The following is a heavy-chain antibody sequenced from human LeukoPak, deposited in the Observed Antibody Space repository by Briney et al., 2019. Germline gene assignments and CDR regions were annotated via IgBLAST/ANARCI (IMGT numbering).Heavy chain of an antibody. CDR3: ARGKENSSSWTAGLVDY. CDR2: IYYSGST. V-gene: IGHV4-59*01. D-gene: IGHD6-13*01. Sequence: PSETLSLTCTVSGGSISGYYWNWIRQPPGKELERIGYIYYSGSTNYNPSLKSRVTISVDTSKNQFSLKLTSVTAADTAVYYCARGKENSSSWTAGLVDYWGQGTLVTVSS. CDR1: GGSISGYY. J-gene: IGHJ4*02.